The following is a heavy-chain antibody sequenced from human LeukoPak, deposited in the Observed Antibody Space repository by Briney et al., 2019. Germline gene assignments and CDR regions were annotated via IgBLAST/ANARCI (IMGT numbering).Heavy chain of an antibody. Sequence: HGGSLRLSCAASGFTFSTYSMNWVRQARGKGLVCISYIRSSGSTMYYADSVKGRFTISRDNAKNSLYLQVYSLRVEDTAVYYCAPYCSSPTCYEVYFDSWGQGTLVTVSS. CDR1: GFTFSTYS. J-gene: IGHJ4*02. CDR3: APYCSSPTCYEVYFDS. D-gene: IGHD2-2*01. CDR2: IRSSGSTM. V-gene: IGHV3-48*01.